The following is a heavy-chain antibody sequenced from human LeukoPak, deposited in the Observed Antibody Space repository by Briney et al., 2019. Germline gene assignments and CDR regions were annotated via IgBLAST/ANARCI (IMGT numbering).Heavy chain of an antibody. D-gene: IGHD5-12*01. CDR1: GFTFSSYS. CDR3: ARDQGGYDLFDY. Sequence: PGGSLRLSCAASGFTFSSYSMNWVRQAPGKGLEWVSSISSSSSYIYYADSVKGRFTISRDNAKTSLYLQMNSLRAEDTAVYYCARDQGGYDLFDYWGQGTLVTVSS. J-gene: IGHJ4*02. CDR2: ISSSSSYI. V-gene: IGHV3-21*01.